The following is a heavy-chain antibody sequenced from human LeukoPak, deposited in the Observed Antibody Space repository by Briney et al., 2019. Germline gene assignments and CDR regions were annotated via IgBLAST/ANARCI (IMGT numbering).Heavy chain of an antibody. D-gene: IGHD4-17*01. CDR2: IYTSGST. CDR1: GGSISSYY. J-gene: IGHJ3*02. Sequence: SETLSLTCTVSGGSISSYYWSWIRQPAGKGLEWIGRIYTSGSTNYNTSLKSRVTISVDTSKNQFSLKLSSVTAADTAVYYCARGLIPVTTSDAFDIWGQGTMVTVSS. V-gene: IGHV4-4*07. CDR3: ARGLIPVTTSDAFDI.